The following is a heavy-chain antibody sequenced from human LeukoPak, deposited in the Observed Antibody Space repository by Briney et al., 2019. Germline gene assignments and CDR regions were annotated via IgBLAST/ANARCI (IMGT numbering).Heavy chain of an antibody. CDR3: AKVRYMNSWYREIDY. Sequence: PGGSLRLSCAASGFTFSTFGMHWVRQAPGKGLDWVAVIWYEESHKYYADSVKGRFTISRDNSKNTLYLQMNSLRVEDTAVYYCAKVRYMNSWYREIDYWGQGTLVTVSS. CDR1: GFTFSTFG. D-gene: IGHD6-13*01. CDR2: IWYEESHK. J-gene: IGHJ4*02. V-gene: IGHV3-33*06.